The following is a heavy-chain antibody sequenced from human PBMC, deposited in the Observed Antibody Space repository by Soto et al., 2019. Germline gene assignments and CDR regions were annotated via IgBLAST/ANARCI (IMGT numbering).Heavy chain of an antibody. Sequence: SETLSLTCAVYGGSFSGYYWSWIGQPPGKGLEWMGGINHSGSTNYNPSLKSRVTISVDTSKNQCSLRLSSNTAADTGVYYCASPQGWYSPRLGDWFDPWGQGTLVTVSS. V-gene: IGHV4-34*01. CDR2: INHSGST. D-gene: IGHD6-19*01. CDR3: ASPQGWYSPRLGDWFDP. J-gene: IGHJ5*02. CDR1: GGSFSGYY.